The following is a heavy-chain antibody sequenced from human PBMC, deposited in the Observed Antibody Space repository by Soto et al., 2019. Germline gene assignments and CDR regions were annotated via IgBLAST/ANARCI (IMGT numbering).Heavy chain of an antibody. D-gene: IGHD3-16*01. Sequence: QVQLVQSGDEVKKPGASVKVSCKASGYIFVNYGISWVRHAPGQGLEWMGWISLYTGNTHSDTKVQVRLTMTTDTSSSTAYMDLGSLTSDYTAVYYCVMVDNYVTPTPQDVWGQGTTVTVSS. CDR3: VMVDNYVTPTPQDV. J-gene: IGHJ6*02. CDR1: GYIFVNYG. CDR2: ISLYTGNT. V-gene: IGHV1-18*01.